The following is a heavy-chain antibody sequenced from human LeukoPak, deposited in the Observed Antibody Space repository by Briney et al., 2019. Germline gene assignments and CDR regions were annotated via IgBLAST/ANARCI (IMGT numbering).Heavy chain of an antibody. Sequence: PGGSLRLSCAAYGVTLSSDSMNWVRQAPGKGMEWVSSISSSSSYITSADSVKGRFTISRDNAKNSLYLQMNSLRAEDTAVYYCARDLYDSGAYSSPIDYWGQGTLVTVSS. CDR1: GVTLSSDS. CDR3: ARDLYDSGAYSSPIDY. D-gene: IGHD3-22*01. J-gene: IGHJ4*02. CDR2: ISSSSSYI. V-gene: IGHV3-21*01.